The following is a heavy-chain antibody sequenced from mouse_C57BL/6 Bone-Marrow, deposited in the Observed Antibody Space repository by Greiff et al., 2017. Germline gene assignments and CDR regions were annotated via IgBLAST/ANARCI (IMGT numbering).Heavy chain of an antibody. CDR2: IYPGSGST. CDR1: GYTFTSYW. V-gene: IGHV1-55*01. J-gene: IGHJ1*03. D-gene: IGHD2-1*01. CDR3: AREALLRWYFDV. Sequence: QVHVKQPGAELVKPGATVKMSCKASGYTFTSYWITWVKQRPGQGLEWIGDIYPGSGSTNYNEKFKSKATLTVDTSSSTAYMQLSSLTSEDSAVYYCAREALLRWYFDVWGTGTTVTVSS.